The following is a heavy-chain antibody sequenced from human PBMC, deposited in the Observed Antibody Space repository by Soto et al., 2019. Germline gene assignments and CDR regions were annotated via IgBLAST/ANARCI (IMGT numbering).Heavy chain of an antibody. V-gene: IGHV1-18*01. Sequence: QVQLVQSGADVKKPGASVKVSCKASGYNFTSYGISWVRQAPGQGLEWMGWISPHNDRTKYARRFQDRVTMTTETPTSPGYMELGSLRSDDTAVYYCARDLYYSSGRYFDHDAFDIWGQGTVVTVSS. CDR2: ISPHNDRT. CDR3: ARDLYYSSGRYFDHDAFDI. J-gene: IGHJ3*02. CDR1: GYNFTSYG. D-gene: IGHD6-19*01.